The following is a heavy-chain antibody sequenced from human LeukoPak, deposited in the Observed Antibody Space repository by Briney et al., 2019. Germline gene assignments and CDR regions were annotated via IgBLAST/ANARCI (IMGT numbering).Heavy chain of an antibody. CDR1: GYSISSGYY. V-gene: IGHV4-38-2*01. CDR2: IYHSGST. J-gene: IGHJ3*02. Sequence: PSETLSLTCAVSGYSISSGYYWGWIRQPPGKGLEWIGSIYHSGSTYYNPSLKSRVTISVDTSKNQFSLKPSSVTAADTAVYYCARATITMMVGIPADAFDIWGQGTMVTVSS. D-gene: IGHD3-22*01. CDR3: ARATITMMVGIPADAFDI.